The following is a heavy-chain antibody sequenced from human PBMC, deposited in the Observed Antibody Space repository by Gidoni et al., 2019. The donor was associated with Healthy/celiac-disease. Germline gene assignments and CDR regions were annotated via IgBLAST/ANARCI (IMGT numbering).Heavy chain of an antibody. V-gene: IGHV4-38-2*01. J-gene: IGHJ4*02. CDR2: IYHSGST. CDR3: AGPSEQYCSGGSCTALGY. Sequence: QVQLQESGPGLVKPSETLSLTCAVSGYSISSGYYWGWIRQPPGKGLEWIGSIYHSGSTYYNPSLKSRVTISVDTSKNQFSLKLSSVTAADTAVYYCAGPSEQYCSGGSCTALGYWGQGTLVTVSS. D-gene: IGHD2-15*01. CDR1: GYSISSGYY.